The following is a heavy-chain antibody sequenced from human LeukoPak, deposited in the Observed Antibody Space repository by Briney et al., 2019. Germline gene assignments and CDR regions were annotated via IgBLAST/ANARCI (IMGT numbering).Heavy chain of an antibody. CDR1: GFTVSSNY. CDR3: ARDLGLDYYYYGMDV. V-gene: IGHV3-53*04. Sequence: GGSLRLSCAASGFTVSSNYMSWVRQAPGKGLEWVSVIYSGGSTYYADSVKGRFTISRHNSKNTLYLQMNSLRAEDTAVYYCARDLGLDYYYYGMDVWGQGTTVTVSS. CDR2: IYSGGST. J-gene: IGHJ6*02.